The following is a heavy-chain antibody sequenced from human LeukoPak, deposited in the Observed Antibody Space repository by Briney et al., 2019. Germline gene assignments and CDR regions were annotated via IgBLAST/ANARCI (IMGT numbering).Heavy chain of an antibody. CDR2: IYYSGST. Sequence: SETLSLTCTVSGGSIRSDNHYWGWIRQPPGKGLEWIGSIYYSGSTHYNPSLKSRVTISVDTSKNQFSLKLISVTAADTAVYYCARYGDYGIYYFDYWGQGTLVTVSS. D-gene: IGHD4-17*01. J-gene: IGHJ4*02. V-gene: IGHV4-39*01. CDR1: GGSIRSDNHY. CDR3: ARYGDYGIYYFDY.